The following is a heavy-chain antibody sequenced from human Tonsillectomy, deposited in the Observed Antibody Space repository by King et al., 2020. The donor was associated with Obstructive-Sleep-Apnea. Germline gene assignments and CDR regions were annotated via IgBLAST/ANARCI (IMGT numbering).Heavy chain of an antibody. CDR3: ARDPSGDQTPGDY. Sequence: VQLVESGGGVVQPGRSLRLSCAASGFTFSSYGMHWVRQAPGKGLEWVAVIWYDGSNKYYADSVKGRFTISRDNSKNTLYLQMNSLRAEDTAVYYCARDPSGDQTPGDYWGQGTLVTVSS. V-gene: IGHV3-33*01. CDR1: GFTFSSYG. CDR2: IWYDGSNK. J-gene: IGHJ4*02. D-gene: IGHD2-21*01.